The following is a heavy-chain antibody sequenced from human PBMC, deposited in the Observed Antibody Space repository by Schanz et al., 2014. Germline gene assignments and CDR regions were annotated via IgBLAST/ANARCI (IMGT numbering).Heavy chain of an antibody. CDR3: AKLLGIGSASYGMDV. Sequence: LVESGGGVVQPGGSLRLSCAASGFTVSSNYMSWVRQAPGKGLEWVSVIGGSGSLTYYSESVRGRFIISRDNSKNTVSLQMRSLRAEDTAIYYCAKLLGIGSASYGMDVWGQGTTVTVSS. D-gene: IGHD1-26*01. J-gene: IGHJ6*02. CDR2: IGGSGSLT. V-gene: IGHV3-66*01. CDR1: GFTVSSNY.